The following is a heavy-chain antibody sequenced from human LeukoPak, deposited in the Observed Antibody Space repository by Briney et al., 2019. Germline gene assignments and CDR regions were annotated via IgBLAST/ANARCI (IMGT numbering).Heavy chain of an antibody. CDR1: GFTFSSYW. CDR2: INSDGSST. D-gene: IGHD1-26*01. Sequence: PGGSLRLSCAASGFTFSSYWMHWVRQAPGKGLVWVSRINSDGSSTSYADSVKGRFTISRDNAKNTLYLQMNSLRAKDTAVYYCARAPARSGSYTRSWYFDLWGRGTLVTVSS. V-gene: IGHV3-74*01. CDR3: ARAPARSGSYTRSWYFDL. J-gene: IGHJ2*01.